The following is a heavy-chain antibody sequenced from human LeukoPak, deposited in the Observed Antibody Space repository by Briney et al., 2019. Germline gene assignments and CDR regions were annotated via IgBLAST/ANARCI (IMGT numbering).Heavy chain of an antibody. CDR2: IYSGGST. J-gene: IGHJ4*02. D-gene: IGHD1-1*01. Sequence: GGSLRLSCAASGFTVSSNYMSWVRQAPGKGLEWVSVIYSGGSTYYADSVKGRFTISRDNSKNTLYLQMNSLRAEDTAVYYCARETNDWNDVRGYFDYWGQGTLVTVSS. CDR1: GFTVSSNY. V-gene: IGHV3-66*01. CDR3: ARETNDWNDVRGYFDY.